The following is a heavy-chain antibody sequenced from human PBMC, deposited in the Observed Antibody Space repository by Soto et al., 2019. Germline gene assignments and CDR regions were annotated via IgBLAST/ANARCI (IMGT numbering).Heavy chain of an antibody. CDR1: GYTFTGYY. Sequence: QVQLVQSGAEVKKPGASVKVSCKASGYTFTGYYMHWVRQAPGQGLEWMGWINPNSGGTNYAQKFQGRVTMTRDTSISTAYMELSRLRSDDTAVYYCARGEGFLEWLSTKPDFDYWGQGTLVTVSS. CDR3: ARGEGFLEWLSTKPDFDY. V-gene: IGHV1-2*02. CDR2: INPNSGGT. J-gene: IGHJ4*02. D-gene: IGHD3-3*01.